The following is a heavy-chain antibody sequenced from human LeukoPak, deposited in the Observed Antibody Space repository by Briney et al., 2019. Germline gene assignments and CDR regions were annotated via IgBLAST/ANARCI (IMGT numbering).Heavy chain of an antibody. D-gene: IGHD3-22*01. CDR2: ISNRGSTI. Sequence: GGSLRLSCVRSGFTFSDYYMTWIRQAPGKGLEWVSYISNRGSTIYYADSVKGRFIISRDNSKNSLYLQMDSLSAEDTAVYYCARDQAYFDSSGPDRHFHHWGQGTLVTVSS. CDR1: GFTFSDYY. CDR3: ARDQAYFDSSGPDRHFHH. V-gene: IGHV3-11*01. J-gene: IGHJ1*01.